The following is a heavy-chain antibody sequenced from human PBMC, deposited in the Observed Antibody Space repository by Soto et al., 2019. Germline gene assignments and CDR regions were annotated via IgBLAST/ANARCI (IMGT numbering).Heavy chain of an antibody. J-gene: IGHJ3*02. CDR1: GFTFSSYA. V-gene: IGHV3-64*01. Sequence: EVQLVESGGGLVQPGGSLRLSCAASGFTFSSYAMHWVRQAPGKGLEYVSAISSNGGSTYYAHSVKGIFSISRDNAMTTLYLQIGSVRAEDMAVYYCARGGLYAFWTEGDDAFAIWGQGTMVTVSS. CDR3: ARGGLYAFWTEGDDAFAI. CDR2: ISSNGGST. D-gene: IGHD3-3*01.